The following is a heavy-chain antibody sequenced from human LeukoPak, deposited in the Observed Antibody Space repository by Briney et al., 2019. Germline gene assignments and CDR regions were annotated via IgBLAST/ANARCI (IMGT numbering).Heavy chain of an antibody. D-gene: IGHD3-10*01. Sequence: SETLSLTCTVSGGSISSHYWSWIRQPPGRGLEYIGYVYDSGSANYNPSLKSRVAISLDTSKNQFSLKLSSVTAADTAVYYCAGASVGMWFGESVPYFDLWGRGTLVTASS. CDR1: GGSISSHY. CDR2: VYDSGSA. V-gene: IGHV4-59*11. J-gene: IGHJ2*01. CDR3: AGASVGMWFGESVPYFDL.